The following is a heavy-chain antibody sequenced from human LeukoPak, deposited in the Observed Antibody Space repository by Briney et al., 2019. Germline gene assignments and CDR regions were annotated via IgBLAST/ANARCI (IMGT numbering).Heavy chain of an antibody. CDR3: VRLVLEDIYVIAVPDKYYFDY. CDR1: GGSISSYY. V-gene: IGHV4-59*08. D-gene: IGHD6-19*01. J-gene: IGHJ4*02. Sequence: SETMSLTCTVSGGSISSYYWSWIRQPPGKGLERIGGLYHSGSTHYNPSLKSRVTISVDTSRNQFFLELTSVTAADTALYYCVRLVLEDIYVIAVPDKYYFDYWGQGILVTVSS. CDR2: LYHSGST.